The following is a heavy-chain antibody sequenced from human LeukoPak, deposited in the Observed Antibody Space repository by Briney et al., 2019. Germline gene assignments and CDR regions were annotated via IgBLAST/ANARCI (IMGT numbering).Heavy chain of an antibody. J-gene: IGHJ5*02. CDR3: ARGYRPGYCSSTSCYAAWFDP. V-gene: IGHV3-21*01. CDR1: GFTFSSYS. D-gene: IGHD2-2*01. Sequence: PGGSLRLSCAASGFTFSSYSMNWVRQAPGKGLEWVSSISSSSSYIYYADSVKGRFTISRDNAKNSLYLQMNSLRAEDTAVYYCARGYRPGYCSSTSCYAAWFDPWGQGTLVTVSS. CDR2: ISSSSSYI.